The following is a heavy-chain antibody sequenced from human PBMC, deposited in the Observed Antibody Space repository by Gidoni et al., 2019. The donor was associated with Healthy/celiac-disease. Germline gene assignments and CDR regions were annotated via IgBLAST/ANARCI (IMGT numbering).Heavy chain of an antibody. CDR2: IYYSGST. J-gene: IGHJ2*01. CDR1: GGSISSYY. Sequence: QVQLQESGPGLVKPSETLSLTCTVSGGSISSYYWSWIRQPPGKGLEWIGYIYYSGSTNYNPSLKSRVTISVDTSKNQFSLKLSSVTAADTAVYYCARAARPFDLWGRGTLVTVSS. D-gene: IGHD6-6*01. V-gene: IGHV4-59*01. CDR3: ARAARPFDL.